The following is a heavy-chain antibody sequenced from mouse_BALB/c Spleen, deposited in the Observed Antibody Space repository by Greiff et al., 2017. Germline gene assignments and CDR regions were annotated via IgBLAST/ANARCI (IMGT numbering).Heavy chain of an antibody. CDR3: ARTMITTLYFDY. J-gene: IGHJ2*01. Sequence: VQLKESGAELVKPGASVKLSCTASGFNIKDTYMHWVKQRPEQGLEWIGRIDPANGNTKYDPKFQGKATITADTSSNTAYLQLSSLTSEDTAVYYCARTMITTLYFDYWGQGTTLTVSS. CDR2: IDPANGNT. V-gene: IGHV14-3*02. D-gene: IGHD2-4*01. CDR1: GFNIKDTY.